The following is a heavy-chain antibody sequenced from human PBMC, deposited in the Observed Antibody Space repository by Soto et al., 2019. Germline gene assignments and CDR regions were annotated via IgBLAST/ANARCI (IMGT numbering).Heavy chain of an antibody. CDR1: GYTFTSYG. Sequence: GASVKVSCKASGYTFTSYGISWVRQAPGQGLEWMGWISAYNGNTNYAQKLQGRVTMTTDTSTSTAYMELRSLRSYDTAVYYCARSVQEVEIYGDGPYYYYYGMDVWGQGTTVTVSS. D-gene: IGHD4-17*01. CDR3: ARSVQEVEIYGDGPYYYYYGMDV. CDR2: ISAYNGNT. V-gene: IGHV1-18*01. J-gene: IGHJ6*02.